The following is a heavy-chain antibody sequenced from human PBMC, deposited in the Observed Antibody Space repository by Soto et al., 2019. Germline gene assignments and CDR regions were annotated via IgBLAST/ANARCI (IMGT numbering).Heavy chain of an antibody. D-gene: IGHD4-17*01. CDR2: ISSSSSTI. CDR1: GFTFSSYS. Sequence: EVQLVESGGGLVQPGGSLRLSCAASGFTFSSYSMNWVRQAPGKGLEWVSYISSSSSTIYYADSVKGRFTISRDNAKNALDLQRNSRRDEDTAVYYCAINIWDYVGWYFDLWGRGTLGTVSS. J-gene: IGHJ2*01. CDR3: AINIWDYVGWYFDL. V-gene: IGHV3-48*02.